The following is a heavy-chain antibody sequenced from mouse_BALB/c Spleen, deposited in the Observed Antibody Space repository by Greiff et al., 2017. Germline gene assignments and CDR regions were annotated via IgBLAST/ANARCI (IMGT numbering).Heavy chain of an antibody. Sequence: DVHLVESGGGLVKPGGSLKLSCAASGFTFSDYYMYWVRQTPEKRLEWVATISDGGSYTYYPDSVKGRFTISRDNAKNNLYLQMSSLKSEDTAIYYCAREITTSGYYAMDYWGQGTSVTVSS. CDR1: GFTFSDYY. CDR2: ISDGGSYT. J-gene: IGHJ4*01. D-gene: IGHD2-4*01. V-gene: IGHV5-4*02. CDR3: AREITTSGYYAMDY.